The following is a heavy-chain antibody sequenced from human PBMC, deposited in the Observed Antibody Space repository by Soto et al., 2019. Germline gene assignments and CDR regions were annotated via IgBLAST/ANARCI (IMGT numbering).Heavy chain of an antibody. Sequence: PSETLSLTCTVSGGSISSDDLSWIRHPPGKGLEWSGNIYYRGSTNYNTSLKSRVTISVDTSKNQFSLKLSSVTAADTAVYYCVRDRGSGWSTSVSDYGGQGTLVTVS. CDR2: IYYRGST. CDR3: VRDRGSGWSTSVSDY. J-gene: IGHJ4*02. D-gene: IGHD6-19*01. CDR1: GGSISSDD. V-gene: IGHV4-59*01.